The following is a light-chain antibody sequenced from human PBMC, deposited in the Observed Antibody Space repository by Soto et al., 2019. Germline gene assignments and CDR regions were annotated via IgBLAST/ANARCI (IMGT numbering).Light chain of an antibody. CDR1: SSNIGNNP. J-gene: IGLJ2*01. V-gene: IGLV1-51*01. Sequence: QSVLTQPPSVSAAPGQKVTISCSGSSSNIGNNPVSWYQQLPGTAPKLLIYDSHERPSGIPDRFSGSKSGTSATLGITGLQTGDEADYYCGTWDSSLSSVVFGGGTKLTVL. CDR2: DSH. CDR3: GTWDSSLSSVV.